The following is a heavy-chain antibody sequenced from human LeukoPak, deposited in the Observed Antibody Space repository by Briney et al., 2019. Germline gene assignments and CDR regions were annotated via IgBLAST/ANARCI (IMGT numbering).Heavy chain of an antibody. CDR2: IYHSGST. Sequence: SETLSLTCAVSGGSISSSNWWSWVRQPPGKGLEWIGEIYHSGSTNYNPSLKSRVTISVDKSKNQFSLKLSSVTAADTAVYYCARDWGYSSGWYVLTQHAFDIWGQGTMVTVSS. CDR1: GGSISSSNW. CDR3: ARDWGYSSGWYVLTQHAFDI. V-gene: IGHV4-4*02. D-gene: IGHD6-19*01. J-gene: IGHJ3*02.